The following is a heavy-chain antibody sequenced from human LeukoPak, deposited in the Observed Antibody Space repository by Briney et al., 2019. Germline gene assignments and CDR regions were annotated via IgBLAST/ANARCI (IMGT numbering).Heavy chain of an antibody. CDR3: AKDGGLWVSAHWGDS. CDR1: GFTFSSYG. Sequence: GGSLRLSCAASGFTFSSYGMHWVRQAPGKGLEWVAVISYDGSNKYYADSVKGRFTISRDNSKNTLFLQMNSLRAEDTAVYYCAKDGGLWVSAHWGDSWGRGTLVTVSS. D-gene: IGHD7-27*01. J-gene: IGHJ4*02. V-gene: IGHV3-30*18. CDR2: ISYDGSNK.